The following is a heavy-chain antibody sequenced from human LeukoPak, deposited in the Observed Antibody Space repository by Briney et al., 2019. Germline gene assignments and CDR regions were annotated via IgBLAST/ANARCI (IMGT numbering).Heavy chain of an antibody. J-gene: IGHJ3*02. V-gene: IGHV3-23*01. CDR3: AKRFGGVIVRLLFDI. D-gene: IGHD3-16*02. Sequence: GGSLRLSCAGSGFTFSSYAMSWVRQAPGKGLEWVSAISGSGGSTYYADSVKGRFTISRDNSKNTLYLQMNSLRAEDTAVYYCAKRFGGVIVRLLFDIWGQGTMVTVSS. CDR2: ISGSGGST. CDR1: GFTFSSYA.